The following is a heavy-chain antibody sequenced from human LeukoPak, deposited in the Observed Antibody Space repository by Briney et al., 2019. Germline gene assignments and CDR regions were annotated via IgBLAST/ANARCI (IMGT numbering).Heavy chain of an antibody. D-gene: IGHD6-19*01. Sequence: SETLSLTCTVSGGSISSYYWSWIRQPPGKGLEWIGYIYYSGSTYYNPSLKSRVTISVDTSKNQFSLKLSSVTAADTAVYYCARNRAGTYAFDIWGQGTMVTVSS. CDR3: ARNRAGTYAFDI. V-gene: IGHV4-59*12. CDR1: GGSISSYY. J-gene: IGHJ3*02. CDR2: IYYSGST.